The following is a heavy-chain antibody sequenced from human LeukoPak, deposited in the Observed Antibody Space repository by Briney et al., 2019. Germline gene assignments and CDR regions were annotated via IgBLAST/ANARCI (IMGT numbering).Heavy chain of an antibody. Sequence: PSETLSLTCTVSGGSISSYYWSWIRQPAGKGLEWIGRIYTSGSTNYNPSLKSRVTISVDTSKNQFSLKLSSVTAADTAVYYCARWKDYVWGSYRYLRKDGAFDIWGQGTMVTVSS. CDR1: GGSISSYY. J-gene: IGHJ3*02. V-gene: IGHV4-4*07. CDR3: ARWKDYVWGSYRYLRKDGAFDI. CDR2: IYTSGST. D-gene: IGHD3-16*02.